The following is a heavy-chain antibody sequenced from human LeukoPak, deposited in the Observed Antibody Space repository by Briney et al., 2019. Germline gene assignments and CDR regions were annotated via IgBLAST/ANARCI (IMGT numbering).Heavy chain of an antibody. CDR3: AKVGYNFWSGYNY. D-gene: IGHD3-3*01. V-gene: IGHV3-23*01. CDR2: ISGDGRNT. CDR1: GFTFYNYA. Sequence: GGSLRLSCAASGFTFYNYAMNWVRQAPGKGLEWVSGISGDGRNTYYADSVKGRFTISRDNSKNTLYLQMNSMRAEATAVYYCAKVGYNFWSGYNYWGQGTLVTVSS. J-gene: IGHJ4*02.